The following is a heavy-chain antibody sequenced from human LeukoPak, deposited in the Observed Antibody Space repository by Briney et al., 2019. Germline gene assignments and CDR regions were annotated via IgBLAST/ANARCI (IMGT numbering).Heavy chain of an antibody. J-gene: IGHJ4*02. Sequence: SVKVSCKASEGTFSSYAISWVRQAPGQGLEWMGGIIPIFGTANYAQKFQGRVTITADESTSTVYMELSSLRSEDTAVYYCARDGRAPYYDFWSGYGFDYWGQGTLVTVSS. D-gene: IGHD3-3*01. CDR2: IIPIFGTA. V-gene: IGHV1-69*13. CDR1: EGTFSSYA. CDR3: ARDGRAPYYDFWSGYGFDY.